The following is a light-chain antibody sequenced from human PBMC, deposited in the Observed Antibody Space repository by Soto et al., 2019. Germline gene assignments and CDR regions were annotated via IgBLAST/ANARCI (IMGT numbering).Light chain of an antibody. CDR1: QSVSSY. Sequence: EIVLTQSPATLSLSPGERATLSCRASQSVSSYLAWYQQKPGQAPRLLISDASNRATGIPARFSGSGSGTDFTLTVSSLETADFGVYYYQPRRVWPLTFGGGTNVEI. J-gene: IGKJ4*01. CDR2: DAS. CDR3: QPRRVWPLT. V-gene: IGKV3-11*01.